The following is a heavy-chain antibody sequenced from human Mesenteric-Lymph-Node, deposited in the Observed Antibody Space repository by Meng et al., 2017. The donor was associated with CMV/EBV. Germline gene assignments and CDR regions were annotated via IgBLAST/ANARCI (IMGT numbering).Heavy chain of an antibody. J-gene: IGHJ4*02. CDR2: IKEDGSEQ. CDR3: ARLTLRDNSGYVPEN. Sequence: GESLKISCEASEFTFSSYSMNWVRQTPGKGLEWVANIKEDGSEQHYLESVKGRFTISRDNAKNSLYLQMISLRGEDTAVYYCARLTLRDNSGYVPENWGQGTLVTVSS. D-gene: IGHD3-22*01. CDR1: EFTFSSYS. V-gene: IGHV3-7*01.